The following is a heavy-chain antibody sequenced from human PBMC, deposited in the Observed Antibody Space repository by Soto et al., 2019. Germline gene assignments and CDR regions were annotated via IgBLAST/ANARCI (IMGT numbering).Heavy chain of an antibody. Sequence: PGGSLRLSCAASGFTFSSYGMHWVRQAPGKGLEWVAVIWYDGSNKYYADSVKGRFTISRDNSKNTLYLQMNSLRAEDTAVYYCGLGSSYEVGAFGNDYWGQGTLVTVSS. V-gene: IGHV3-33*01. CDR3: GLGSSYEVGAFGNDY. CDR1: GFTFSSYG. CDR2: IWYDGSNK. D-gene: IGHD3-10*01. J-gene: IGHJ4*02.